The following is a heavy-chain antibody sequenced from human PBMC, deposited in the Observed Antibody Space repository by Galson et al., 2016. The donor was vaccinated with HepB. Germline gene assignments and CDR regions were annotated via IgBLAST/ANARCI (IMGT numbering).Heavy chain of an antibody. CDR2: ISAYNGYT. CDR3: ARDCGGDCYHFDY. J-gene: IGHJ4*02. V-gene: IGHV1-18*04. CDR1: GYTFSTYG. Sequence: SVKVSCKASGYTFSTYGFIWVRQTPGQGLEWMGWISAYNGYTKYAQKFQGRVTMTTDTSRTTVYMELRSLRSDDTAVYYCARDCGGDCYHFDYWGQGTLVTVSS. D-gene: IGHD2-21*02.